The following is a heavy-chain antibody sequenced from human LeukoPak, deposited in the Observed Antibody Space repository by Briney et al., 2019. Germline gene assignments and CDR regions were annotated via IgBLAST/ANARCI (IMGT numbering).Heavy chain of an antibody. V-gene: IGHV4-30-2*01. D-gene: IGHD2-2*01. CDR1: GGSISSGGYS. CDR2: IYHSGST. Sequence: SQTLSLTCAVSGGSISSGGYSWSWIRQPPGKGLEWIGYIYHSGSTYYNPSLKSRVTISVDTSKNQFSLKLSSVTAADTAVYYCARARGSRSCSSTSCYLFFSLVFDPWGQGTLVTVSS. CDR3: ARARGSRSCSSTSCYLFFSLVFDP. J-gene: IGHJ5*02.